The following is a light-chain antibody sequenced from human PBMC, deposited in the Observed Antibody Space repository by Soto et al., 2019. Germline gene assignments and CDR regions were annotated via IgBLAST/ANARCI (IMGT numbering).Light chain of an antibody. J-gene: IGLJ1*01. Sequence: QSALTQPASVSGSPGQSITISCTGTYSDVGTYNRVSWYQHSPGKAPKLIIYDVNKRPSGVPDRFSGSKSGNTASLTISGLQAEDEGDYYCCSYVGSCTYVFXTGTKVTVL. CDR3: CSYVGSCTYV. CDR2: DVN. CDR1: YSDVGTYNR. V-gene: IGLV2-11*01.